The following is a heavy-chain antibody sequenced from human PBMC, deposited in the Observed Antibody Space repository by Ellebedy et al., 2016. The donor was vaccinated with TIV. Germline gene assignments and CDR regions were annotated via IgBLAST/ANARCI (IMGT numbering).Heavy chain of an antibody. J-gene: IGHJ4*02. Sequence: SETLSLTXTVSGGSINNYYWSWVRQPPGKRLEWIGFIHYSGSTNYNPSLESRVTISVDTSKNQFSLKLSSVTAADTAVYYCARGSRLTGIRCSDYWGQGTLVTVSS. CDR3: ARGSRLTGIRCSDY. CDR1: GGSINNYY. CDR2: IHYSGST. D-gene: IGHD1-20*01. V-gene: IGHV4-59*12.